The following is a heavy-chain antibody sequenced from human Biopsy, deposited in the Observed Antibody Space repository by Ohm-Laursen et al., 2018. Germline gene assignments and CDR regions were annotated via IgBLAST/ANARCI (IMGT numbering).Heavy chain of an antibody. J-gene: IGHJ4*02. CDR3: ATEDGTDHPRT. CDR2: VTSGSPRA. D-gene: IGHD2-8*02. CDR1: GFTFDDYA. Sequence: GSLRLSCAASGFTFDDYAINWVRQAPGQGLEWVSSVTSGSPRAYYGDSVRGRFTLLIDNASNSLFLQMGSLRVEDTAVYYCATEDGTDHPRTWGQGTLVTVSP. V-gene: IGHV3-21*01.